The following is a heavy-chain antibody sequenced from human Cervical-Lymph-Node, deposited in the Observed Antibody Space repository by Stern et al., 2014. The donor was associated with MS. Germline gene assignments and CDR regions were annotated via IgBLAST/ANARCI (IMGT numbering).Heavy chain of an antibody. CDR3: ARSLRSVVVTALTGYYFDY. J-gene: IGHJ4*02. V-gene: IGHV1-69*01. Sequence: QEQLGQSGAEVKKPGSSVNVPCKASGGTFSIYTISWVRQAPGHGLERMGGIIPIFGTASYAQKFQGRVTITADESTSTAYMELSSLRSEDTAVYYCARSLRSVVVTALTGYYFDYWGQGTLVTVSS. D-gene: IGHD2-21*02. CDR1: GGTFSIYT. CDR2: IIPIFGTA.